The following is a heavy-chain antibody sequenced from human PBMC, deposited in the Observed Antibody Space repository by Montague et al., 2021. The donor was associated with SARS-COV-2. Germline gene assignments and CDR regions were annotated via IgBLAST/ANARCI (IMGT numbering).Heavy chain of an antibody. CDR3: ARGHLSVSMIVVVFTSASYYIDY. J-gene: IGHJ4*02. V-gene: IGHV4-34*01. Sequence: SETLSLTCAVYGGSFGDDHWSWIRQPPGKGLEWIGNIRQSGGTNYNPSLKSRVTISVDTSKNQFSLKLTSVTAADTGLYFCARGHLSVSMIVVVFTSASYYIDYWGQGAQATVSS. D-gene: IGHD3-22*01. CDR2: IRQSGGT. CDR1: GGSFGDDH.